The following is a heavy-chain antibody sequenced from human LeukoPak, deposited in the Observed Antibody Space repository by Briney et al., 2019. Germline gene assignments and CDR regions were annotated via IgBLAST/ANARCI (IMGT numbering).Heavy chain of an antibody. J-gene: IGHJ4*02. Sequence: GGSLRLSCAASGFTFSHAWMSWVRQAPGKGLELVGGIKSKTDGGTTDYAAPVKGRFTISRDDSKNTLYLQMNSLKTEDTAVYYCTTDGGTTGTTSLIDSWGQGTLVTVSS. CDR2: IKSKTDGGTT. CDR3: TTDGGTTGTTSLIDS. V-gene: IGHV3-15*01. CDR1: GFTFSHAW. D-gene: IGHD1-1*01.